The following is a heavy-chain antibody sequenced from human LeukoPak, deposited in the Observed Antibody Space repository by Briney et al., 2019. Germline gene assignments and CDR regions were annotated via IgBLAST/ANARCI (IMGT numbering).Heavy chain of an antibody. CDR3: ARHPREHYDFWSGRAHWNFDL. D-gene: IGHD3-3*01. CDR1: GGSIDSFY. CDR2: XXXXXST. V-gene: IGHV4-59*01. J-gene: IGHJ2*01. Sequence: PSETLSLTCTVSGGSIDSFYWNWIRQSPGKGLDWXXXXXXXXSTRYSPSLKSRVAISLNKSKRQISLRLTSVTAADTAVYYCARHPREHYDFWSGRAHWNFDLWGRGALVAVSS.